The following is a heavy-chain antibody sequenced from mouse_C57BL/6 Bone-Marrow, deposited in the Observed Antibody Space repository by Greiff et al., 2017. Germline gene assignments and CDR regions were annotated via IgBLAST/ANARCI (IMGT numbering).Heavy chain of an antibody. CDR3: ARYYYGSSSYYAMDY. V-gene: IGHV5-4*03. Sequence: EVMLVESGGGLVKPGGSLKLSCAASGFTFSSYAMSWVRQTPEKRLEWVATISDGGSYTYYPDNVKGRFTISRDNAKNNLYLQMRHLKSEDTAMYYCARYYYGSSSYYAMDYWGQGTSVTVSS. CDR2: ISDGGSYT. J-gene: IGHJ4*01. D-gene: IGHD1-1*01. CDR1: GFTFSSYA.